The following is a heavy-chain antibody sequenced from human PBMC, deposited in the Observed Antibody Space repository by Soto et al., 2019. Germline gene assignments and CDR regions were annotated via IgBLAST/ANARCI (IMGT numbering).Heavy chain of an antibody. J-gene: IGHJ6*02. CDR1: GFTFSSYS. CDR2: ISSSSSYI. V-gene: IGHV3-21*01. CDR3: ARLTGRSIYYYYGMDV. D-gene: IGHD6-6*01. Sequence: PGGSLRLSCAASGFTFSSYSMNWVRQAPGKGLEWVSSISSSSSYIYYADSVEGRFTISRDNAKNSLYLQMNSLRAEDTAVYYCARLTGRSIYYYYGMDVWAQGNTVTVSS.